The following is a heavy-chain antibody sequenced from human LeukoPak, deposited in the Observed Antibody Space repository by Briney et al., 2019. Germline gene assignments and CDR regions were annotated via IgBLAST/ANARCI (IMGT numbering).Heavy chain of an antibody. CDR2: IKSKTDGGTT. D-gene: IGHD6-6*01. J-gene: IGHJ6*03. Sequence: GGSLRLSCAASGFTFSNAWMSWVRQAPGKGLEWVCRIKSKTDGGTTDYAAPVKGRFTIARDDSKNTLYLQMNSLNTEDTAVYYCTTSIAARPWYYYYYYYMDVWGKGTTVTVSS. CDR1: GFTFSNAW. V-gene: IGHV3-15*01. CDR3: TTSIAARPWYYYYYYYMDV.